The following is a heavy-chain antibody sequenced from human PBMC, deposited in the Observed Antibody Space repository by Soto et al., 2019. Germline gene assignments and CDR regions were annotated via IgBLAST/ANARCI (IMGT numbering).Heavy chain of an antibody. CDR3: ARGRYGDY. J-gene: IGHJ4*02. Sequence: QVHLVQSGAEVKKPGASVKVSCKGSGYGFTTYGITWVRQAPGQGLEWMAWISAHNGNTNYAQKLQGRVTVTRDTSTSTAYMELRSLRSDDTAVYYCARGRYGDYWGQGALVRLL. CDR2: ISAHNGNT. D-gene: IGHD1-1*01. CDR1: GYGFTTYG. V-gene: IGHV1-18*01.